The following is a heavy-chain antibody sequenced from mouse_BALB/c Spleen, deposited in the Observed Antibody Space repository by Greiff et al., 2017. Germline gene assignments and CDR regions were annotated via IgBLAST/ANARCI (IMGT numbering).Heavy chain of an antibody. Sequence: VKLMESGAELVRPGVSVKISCKGSGYTFTDYAMHWVKQSHAKSLEWIGVISTYYGDASYNQKFKGKATMTVDKSSSTAYMELARLTSEDSAIYYCARSATMVTTLYYYAMDYWGQGTSVTVSS. D-gene: IGHD2-2*01. V-gene: IGHV1S137*01. CDR2: ISTYYGDA. CDR1: GYTFTDYA. CDR3: ARSATMVTTLYYYAMDY. J-gene: IGHJ4*01.